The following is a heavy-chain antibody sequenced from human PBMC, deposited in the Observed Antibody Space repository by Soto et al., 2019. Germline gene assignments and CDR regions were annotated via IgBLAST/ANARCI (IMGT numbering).Heavy chain of an antibody. CDR3: ASRGTTTDCSGGSCYARGFDY. D-gene: IGHD2-15*01. J-gene: IGHJ4*02. Sequence: QVQLQESGPGLVKPSQTLSLTCTVSGGSISSGDYYWSWIRQPPGKGLGWIGYIYYSGSTYYHPSLKSRFTISVDTSKNQFALKLSSVTAADTAVYYCASRGTTTDCSGGSCYARGFDYWGQGTLVTVFS. V-gene: IGHV4-30-4*01. CDR1: GGSISSGDYY. CDR2: IYYSGST.